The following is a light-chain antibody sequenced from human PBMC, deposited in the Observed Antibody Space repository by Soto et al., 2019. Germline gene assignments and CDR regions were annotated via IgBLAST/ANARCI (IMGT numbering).Light chain of an antibody. CDR2: NVT. Sequence: QSALTQPASVSGSPGQSITISCTGTSSDVGGYNFVSWYQQHPGKAPKLMIYNVTNRHSGISNRFSGSKSGNTASLTISGLQGDDEADYYCASRTSTSARVFGGGPKLTVL. V-gene: IGLV2-14*03. CDR3: ASRTSTSARV. J-gene: IGLJ3*02. CDR1: SSDVGGYNF.